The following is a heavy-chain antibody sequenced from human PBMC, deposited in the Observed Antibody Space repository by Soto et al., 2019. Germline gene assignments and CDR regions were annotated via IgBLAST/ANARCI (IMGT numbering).Heavy chain of an antibody. D-gene: IGHD6-13*01. CDR2: IWYDGSNK. CDR3: ARVVRYRSAAAAGKAIDY. V-gene: IGHV3-33*01. Sequence: GGSLRLSCAASGFTFSSYGMHWVRQAPGKGLEWVAVIWYDGSNKYYADSVKGRFTISRDNSKNTLYLQMNSLRAEDTAVYYCARVVRYRSAAAAGKAIDYWGQGTLVTVSS. J-gene: IGHJ4*02. CDR1: GFTFSSYG.